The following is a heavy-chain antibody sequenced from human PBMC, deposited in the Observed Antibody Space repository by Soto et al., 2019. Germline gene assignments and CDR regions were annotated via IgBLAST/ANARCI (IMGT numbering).Heavy chain of an antibody. D-gene: IGHD4-17*01. V-gene: IGHV4-34*01. J-gene: IGHJ4*02. Sequence: KTSETLSLTCAVYGGSFSGYYWSWIRQPPGKGLEWIGEINHSGSTNYNPSLKSRVTISVDTSKNQFSLKLSSVTAADTAVYYCARGLQTSYFDYWGQGTLVTVSS. CDR2: INHSGST. CDR1: GGSFSGYY. CDR3: ARGLQTSYFDY.